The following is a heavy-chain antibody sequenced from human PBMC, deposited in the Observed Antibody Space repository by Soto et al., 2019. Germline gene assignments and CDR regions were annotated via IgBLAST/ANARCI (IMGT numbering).Heavy chain of an antibody. CDR3: ARDYGGATLAYFDY. J-gene: IGHJ4*02. D-gene: IGHD1-26*01. Sequence: ASVKVSCKASGYTFTGYYIHWVRQAPGQGLEWMGWINPNSGGTKYAQKFQGRVTMTRDTSISTAYMELSRLRSDDTAVYYCARDYGGATLAYFDYWGQGTLVTVSS. CDR2: INPNSGGT. CDR1: GYTFTGYY. V-gene: IGHV1-2*02.